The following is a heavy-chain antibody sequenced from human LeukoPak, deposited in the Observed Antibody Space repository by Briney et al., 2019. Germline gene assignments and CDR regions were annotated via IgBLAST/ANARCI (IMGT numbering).Heavy chain of an antibody. D-gene: IGHD4-17*01. J-gene: IGHJ4*02. Sequence: GSLRLSCAASGFTLSSHGMNWVRQAPGKGLEWVSSISSSSSYIYYADSVKGRFTVSRDNAKNSLSLQMNSLRAEDTSVYYCVRADGNYGYVFDFWGQGTPVTVSS. CDR3: VRADGNYGYVFDF. CDR2: ISSSSSYI. CDR1: GFTLSSHG. V-gene: IGHV3-21*01.